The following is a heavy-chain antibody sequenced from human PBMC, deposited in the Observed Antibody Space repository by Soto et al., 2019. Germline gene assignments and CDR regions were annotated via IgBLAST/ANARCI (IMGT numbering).Heavy chain of an antibody. V-gene: IGHV3-23*01. Sequence: GWSLRLSCAASGFTFSSYAMSLVRQAPGKGLEWVSSISGSGGSTYYADSVKGRFTISRDNSKNTLYLQMNSLRAEDTAVYYWAKANPPMGRYWSSTSCYRQGYEYWGKETLVTICS. CDR3: AKANPPMGRYWSSTSCYRQGYEY. D-gene: IGHD2-2*02. J-gene: IGHJ4*02. CDR1: GFTFSSYA. CDR2: ISGSGGST.